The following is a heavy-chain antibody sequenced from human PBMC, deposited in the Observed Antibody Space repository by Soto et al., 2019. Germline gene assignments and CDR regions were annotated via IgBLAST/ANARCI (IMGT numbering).Heavy chain of an antibody. CDR2: IWSDGTTK. D-gene: IGHD3-3*01. V-gene: IGHV3-33*01. CDR3: VRDPLGSFWSFDY. J-gene: IGHJ4*01. CDR1: GFTLSSYA. Sequence: GGSLRLSCAASGFTLSSYAMHWVRQAPGKGLEWVAMIWSDGTTKYYADSVKGRFTISRDSSKKTWYLQMNSLRVDDTAVYYCVRDPLGSFWSFDYWGHVPLVPVPS.